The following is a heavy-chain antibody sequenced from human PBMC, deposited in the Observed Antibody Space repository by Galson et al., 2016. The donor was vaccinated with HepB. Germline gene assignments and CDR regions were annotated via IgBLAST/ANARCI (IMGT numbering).Heavy chain of an antibody. CDR1: GFTFSNYG. D-gene: IGHD3-9*01. CDR2: ISYDGSKK. Sequence: SLRLSCAASGFTFSNYGMHWVRQAPGKGLEWVALISYDGSKKFYVDSVKGRFTISRDHSKNTLHLQMNSLRPEYTAVYYCAKSGVEYYDILTGFDSWGQGTLVTVSS. J-gene: IGHJ4*02. CDR3: AKSGVEYYDILTGFDS. V-gene: IGHV3-30*18.